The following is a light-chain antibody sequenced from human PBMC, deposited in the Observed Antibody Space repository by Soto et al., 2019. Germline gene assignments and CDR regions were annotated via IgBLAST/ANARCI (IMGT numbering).Light chain of an antibody. CDR3: QQYYSYPWT. CDR2: AAS. J-gene: IGKJ1*01. CDR1: QGISSY. Sequence: AIRMTQSPSSFSASTGDRVTITRRASQGISSYLAWYQQTTGKAPKILIYAASTLQSGVPSRFRGSGSGTDFTLTISCLQSEDFSTYYCQQYYSYPWTFGQGTKVDIK. V-gene: IGKV1-8*01.